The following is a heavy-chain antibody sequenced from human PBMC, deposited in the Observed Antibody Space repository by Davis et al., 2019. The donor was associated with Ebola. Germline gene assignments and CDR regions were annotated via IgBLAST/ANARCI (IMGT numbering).Heavy chain of an antibody. CDR1: GGSISSGGYS. D-gene: IGHD6-13*01. CDR2: IYHSGST. Sequence: LRLSCAVSGGSISSGGYSWSWIRQPPGKGLEWIGYIYHSGSTYYNPSLKSQVTISVDRSKNQFSLKLSSVTAADTAVYYCARSRQQQLESFDYWGQGTLVTVSS. J-gene: IGHJ4*02. CDR3: ARSRQQQLESFDY. V-gene: IGHV4-30-2*01.